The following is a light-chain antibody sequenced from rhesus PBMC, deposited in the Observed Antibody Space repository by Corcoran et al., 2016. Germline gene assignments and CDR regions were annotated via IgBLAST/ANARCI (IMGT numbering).Light chain of an antibody. CDR2: YAS. CDR3: QHGYGTPFT. CDR1: QGISNN. J-gene: IGKJ3*01. Sequence: DIQMTQSPSSLSASVGDTVTITCRASQGISNNLAWYQQKPWKVPKLLIYYASTLQSGVPSRFSGSGSGTDFTLTISSLQPEDFATYYCQHGYGTPFTFGPGTKRDIK. V-gene: IGKV1S15*01.